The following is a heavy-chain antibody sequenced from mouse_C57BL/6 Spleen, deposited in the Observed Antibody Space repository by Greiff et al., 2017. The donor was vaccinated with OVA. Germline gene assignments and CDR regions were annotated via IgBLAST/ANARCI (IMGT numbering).Heavy chain of an antibody. D-gene: IGHD3-2*02. V-gene: IGHV1-69*01. CDR1: GYTFTSYW. Sequence: QVQLQQPGAELVMPGASVKLSCKASGYTFTSYWLHWLKLRLGQGLQWIGEFDPSDSYTNYNQKFKGKSTLTVDKSSSTAYMQLSSLTSEDSAVYYCARWGAAQASYYFDDWGQGTTLTVSS. CDR3: ARWGAAQASYYFDD. J-gene: IGHJ2*01. CDR2: FDPSDSYT.